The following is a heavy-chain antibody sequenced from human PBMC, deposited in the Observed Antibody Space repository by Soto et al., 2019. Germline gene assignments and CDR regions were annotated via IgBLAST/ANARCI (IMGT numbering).Heavy chain of an antibody. CDR1: GFTFSSYW. Sequence: GGSMRLACAASGFTFSSYWVSWVGRAQGEGLEWVANIKQDGSEKYYVDSVKGRFTISRDNAKNSLYLQMNSLRAEDTAVYYCAREGSSWYIYYCGMDVWGQGTTVTVSS. D-gene: IGHD6-13*01. V-gene: IGHV3-7*03. CDR3: AREGSSWYIYYCGMDV. CDR2: IKQDGSEK. J-gene: IGHJ6*02.